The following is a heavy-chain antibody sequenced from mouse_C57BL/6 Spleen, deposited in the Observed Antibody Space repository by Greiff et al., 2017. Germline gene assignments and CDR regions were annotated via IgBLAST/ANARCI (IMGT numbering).Heavy chain of an antibody. J-gene: IGHJ4*01. V-gene: IGHV5-17*01. Sequence: EVMLVESGGGLVKPGGSLKLSCAASGFTFSDYGMHWVRQAPEKGLEWVAYISSGSSTIYYADTVKGRFTISRDNAKNTLFLQMTSLRSEDTAMYYCARDTTVVPHYYAMDYWGQGTSVTVSS. CDR1: GFTFSDYG. D-gene: IGHD1-1*01. CDR3: ARDTTVVPHYYAMDY. CDR2: ISSGSSTI.